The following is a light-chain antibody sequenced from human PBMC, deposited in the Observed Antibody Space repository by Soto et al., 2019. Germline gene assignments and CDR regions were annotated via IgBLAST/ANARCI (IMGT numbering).Light chain of an antibody. CDR3: NSYTTSSTWV. CDR1: SSDVGAYHY. V-gene: IGLV2-14*01. J-gene: IGLJ3*02. Sequence: QSVLTQPASVSGSPGQSITMSCTGTSSDVGAYHYVSWYQQHPGKAPKLLIFEVSNRPSGVSNRFSGSKSDNTASLTISGLQAEDEADYYCNSYTTSSTWVFGGGTKLTVL. CDR2: EVS.